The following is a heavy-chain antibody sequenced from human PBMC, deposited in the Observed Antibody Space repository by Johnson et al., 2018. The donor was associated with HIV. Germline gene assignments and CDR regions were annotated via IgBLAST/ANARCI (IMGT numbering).Heavy chain of an antibody. V-gene: IGHV3-13*01. CDR2: IALAGGT. J-gene: IGHJ3*01. Sequence: LESGGGLVQPGGSLRLSCAASGFTFRNYDMHWVRQGTGKRLEWVSGIALAGGTHYSDSVKGRFTISREDAKSSIYLQMNSLSAGDTAVYYCVRGVAGVPGLDDVFGVWGQGTMVTVSA. CDR3: VRGVAGVPGLDDVFGV. CDR1: GFTFRNYD. D-gene: IGHD3/OR15-3a*01.